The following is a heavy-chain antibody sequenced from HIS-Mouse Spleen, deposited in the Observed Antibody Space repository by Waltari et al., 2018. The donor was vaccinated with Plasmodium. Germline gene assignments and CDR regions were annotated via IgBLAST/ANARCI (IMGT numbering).Heavy chain of an antibody. Sequence: EVQLVESGGGLVQPGGSLSLSWPASGFPFRSYWMSWVRQAPGKGLEWVANIKQDGSEKYYVDSVKGRFTISRDNAKNSLYLQMNSLRAEDTAVYYCASSWYWYFDLWGRGTLVTVSS. J-gene: IGHJ2*01. CDR3: ASSWYWYFDL. CDR1: GFPFRSYW. V-gene: IGHV3-7*01. CDR2: IKQDGSEK. D-gene: IGHD6-13*01.